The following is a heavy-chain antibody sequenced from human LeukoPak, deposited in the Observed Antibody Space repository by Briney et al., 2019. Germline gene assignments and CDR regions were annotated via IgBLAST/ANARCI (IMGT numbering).Heavy chain of an antibody. J-gene: IGHJ3*02. D-gene: IGHD1-26*01. CDR2: ISSSSSYI. CDR3: AKGGYYDLDALDI. CDR1: RFTFSSYR. V-gene: IGHV3-21*04. Sequence: GWSLRLSCAASRFTFSSYRMNWVGQAPGKGVEWVSSISSSSSYIYYADSVKGRFTISRDNAKNSLYLQMNSRRAEDTALYYCAKGGYYDLDALDIWGQGTMVTVSS.